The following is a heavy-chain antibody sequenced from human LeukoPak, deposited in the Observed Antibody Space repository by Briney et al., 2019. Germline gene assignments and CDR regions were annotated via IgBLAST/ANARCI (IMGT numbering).Heavy chain of an antibody. CDR3: ARSLIPLSGSRLSCDR. V-gene: IGHV3-64*01. Sequence: PGGSLRLSCAASGFTFSRYALHWVRQAPGKELEYVSALRGNGGTTYYANSVKGRFTIPRDNSKNTPYLQMGSLRAEDMGVYYCARSLIPLSGSRLSCDRCGQGTVVTASS. J-gene: IGHJ5*02. CDR2: LRGNGGTT. D-gene: IGHD5-12*01. CDR1: GFTFSRYA.